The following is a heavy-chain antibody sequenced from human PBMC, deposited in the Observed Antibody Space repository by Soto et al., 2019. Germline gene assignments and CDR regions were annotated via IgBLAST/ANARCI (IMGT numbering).Heavy chain of an antibody. CDR2: INAGNGNT. CDR3: ARAPGGPGIAEY. CDR1: GYTFTSYG. Sequence: EASVKVSCKASGYTFTSYGMNWVRQAPGQRLEWMGRINAGNGNTKYSQKFQGRVTITRDTSASTAYMELSSLRSEDTAVYYCARAPGGPGIAEYWGQGTLVTVSS. J-gene: IGHJ4*02. V-gene: IGHV1-3*01. D-gene: IGHD6-13*01.